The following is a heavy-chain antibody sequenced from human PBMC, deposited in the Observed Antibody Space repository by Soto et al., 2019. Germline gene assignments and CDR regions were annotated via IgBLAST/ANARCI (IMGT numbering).Heavy chain of an antibody. CDR3: ARWRSYYDFWSGYLPYYYYGMDV. J-gene: IGHJ6*02. D-gene: IGHD3-3*01. Sequence: PSETLSLTCAVYGGSFSGYYWSWIRQPPGKGLEWIGEISHSGSTNYNPSLKSRVTISVDTSKNQFSLKLSSVTAADTAVYYCARWRSYYDFWSGYLPYYYYGMDVWGQGTTVTVSS. V-gene: IGHV4-34*01. CDR2: ISHSGST. CDR1: GGSFSGYY.